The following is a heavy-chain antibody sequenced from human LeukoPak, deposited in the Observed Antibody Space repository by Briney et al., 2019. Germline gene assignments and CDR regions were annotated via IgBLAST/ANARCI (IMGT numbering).Heavy chain of an antibody. CDR3: ARGITMIED. CDR1: GGSFSGYY. CDR2: INHSGST. D-gene: IGHD3-22*01. V-gene: IGHV4-34*01. J-gene: IGHJ4*02. Sequence: KPSETLSLTCAVYGGSFSGYYWSWIRQPPGKGLEWIGEINHSGSTNYNPSLKSRVTISVDTSKSQFSLKLSAVTAADTAVYYCARGITMIEDWGQGTLVTVSS.